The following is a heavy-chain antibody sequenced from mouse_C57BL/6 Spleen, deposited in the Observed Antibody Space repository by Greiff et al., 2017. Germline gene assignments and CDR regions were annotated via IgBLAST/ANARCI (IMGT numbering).Heavy chain of an antibody. CDR1: GYTFTSYW. Sequence: VQLQQPGAELVMPGASVKLSCKASGYTFTSYWMHWVKQRPGQGLEWIGEIDPSDSYTNYNQKFKGKSTLTVDKSSSTAYMQLSSLTSEDSAVYYCASRGGRGDFDYWGQGTTLTVSS. V-gene: IGHV1-69*01. CDR3: ASRGGRGDFDY. J-gene: IGHJ2*01. D-gene: IGHD1-1*01. CDR2: IDPSDSYT.